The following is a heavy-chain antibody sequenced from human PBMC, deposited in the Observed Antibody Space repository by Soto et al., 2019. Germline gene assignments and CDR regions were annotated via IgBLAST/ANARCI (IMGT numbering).Heavy chain of an antibody. D-gene: IGHD3-10*01. CDR1: GFTVSRYA. CDR2: ISYDGSNK. Sequence: QVQLVEYGGGVVQPGRSLRLSCAASGFTVSRYAMHWVSQAPGKGLEWVAVISYDGSNKYYADSVKGRFTISRDNSKKTLYLQMNGLRADDTAVYYCARDPMGRYYGSGSYSFDYWGQGTLVTVSS. V-gene: IGHV3-30-3*01. CDR3: ARDPMGRYYGSGSYSFDY. J-gene: IGHJ4*02.